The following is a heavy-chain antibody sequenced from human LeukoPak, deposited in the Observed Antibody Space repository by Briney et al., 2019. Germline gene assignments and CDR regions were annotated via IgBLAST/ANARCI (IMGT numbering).Heavy chain of an antibody. Sequence: GGSLTLSCAASGFTFSSYSMHWVRQAPGKGLEYVSAISSNGGSTYYANSVKGRFTISRDNSKNTLYLQMGSLRAEDMAVYYCARGSRTYYPLYFDYWSQATLLTVSS. CDR1: GFTFSSYS. CDR3: ARGSRTYYPLYFDY. J-gene: IGHJ4*02. CDR2: ISSNGGST. D-gene: IGHD1-26*01. V-gene: IGHV3-64*01.